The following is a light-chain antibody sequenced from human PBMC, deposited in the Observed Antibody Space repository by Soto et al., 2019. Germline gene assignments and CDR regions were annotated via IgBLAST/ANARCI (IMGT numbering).Light chain of an antibody. V-gene: IGLV7-43*01. CDR2: GTS. CDR1: TGAVTSGDY. Sequence: QVVVTQEPSLTVSPGGTVTLTCASGTGAVTSGDYPNWFQQKPGQAPRALIYGTSNKHSWTPARFSGSLLGGKAALTLSGVQPEDEAEYYCLLYYGGAQLVFGGGTQLTVL. J-gene: IGLJ2*01. CDR3: LLYYGGAQLV.